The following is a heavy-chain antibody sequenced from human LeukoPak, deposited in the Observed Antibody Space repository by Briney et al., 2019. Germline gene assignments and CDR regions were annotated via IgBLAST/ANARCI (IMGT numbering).Heavy chain of an antibody. J-gene: IGHJ4*02. CDR3: ARDGHYDFWSGYYRGFDY. CDR1: RGTFSSYA. Sequence: SVKVSCKASRGTFSSYAISWVRQAPGQGREWMGRIIPILGIANYAQKFQGRVTITADKSTSTAYMELSSLRSEDTAVYYCARDGHYDFWSGYYRGFDYWGQGTLVTVSS. CDR2: IIPILGIA. D-gene: IGHD3-3*01. V-gene: IGHV1-69*04.